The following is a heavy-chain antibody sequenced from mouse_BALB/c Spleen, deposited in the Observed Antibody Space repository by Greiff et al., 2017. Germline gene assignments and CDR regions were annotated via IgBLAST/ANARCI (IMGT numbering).Heavy chain of an antibody. J-gene: IGHJ4*01. CDR2: ISSGGSYT. Sequence: EVPLVESGGGLVKPGGSLKLSCAASGFTFSSYAMSWVRQSPEKRLEWVAEISSGGSYTYYPDTVTGRFTISRDNAKNTLYLEMSSLRSEDTAMYYCAREGSSSYAMDYWGQGTSVTVSS. CDR1: GFTFSSYA. V-gene: IGHV5-9-4*01. CDR3: AREGSSSYAMDY.